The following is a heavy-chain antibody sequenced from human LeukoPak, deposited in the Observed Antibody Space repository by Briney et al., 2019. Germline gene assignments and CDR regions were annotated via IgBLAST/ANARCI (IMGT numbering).Heavy chain of an antibody. CDR1: RFTFSSYW. CDR3: ARDSNWNGADY. J-gene: IGHJ4*02. V-gene: IGHV3-7*01. Sequence: PSGGSLRLSRVASRFTFSSYWMSWVRQAPGKGLEWVANIKQDGSEKHYVDSVKGRFTISRDNAKNSLYLQMNSLRAEDTAVYYCARDSNWNGADYWGQGTLVTVSS. D-gene: IGHD1-20*01. CDR2: IKQDGSEK.